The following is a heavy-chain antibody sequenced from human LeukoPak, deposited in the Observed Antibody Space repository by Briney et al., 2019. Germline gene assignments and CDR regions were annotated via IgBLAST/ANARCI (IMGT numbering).Heavy chain of an antibody. Sequence: PGGSLRLSCAASGLIFSNYAMSWVRQAPGKGLEWVSVISGSGTSTYYANSVKGRFTISRDNSKNTLYVQMNTLRAEDTAVYYCAKGASGYGDYEGQFDYWGQGTLVTVSS. CDR1: GLIFSNYA. D-gene: IGHD4-17*01. CDR2: ISGSGTST. CDR3: AKGASGYGDYEGQFDY. J-gene: IGHJ4*02. V-gene: IGHV3-23*01.